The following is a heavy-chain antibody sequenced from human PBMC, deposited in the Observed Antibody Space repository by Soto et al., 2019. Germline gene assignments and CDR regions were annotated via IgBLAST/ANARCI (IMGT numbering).Heavy chain of an antibody. CDR3: AKDSMSDYYGMDV. CDR2: ISRDGGST. D-gene: IGHD2-8*01. V-gene: IGHV3-43*01. J-gene: IGHJ6*02. CDR1: GFTFGNAS. Sequence: GGSLRLSCAASGFTFGNASMHWVRQAPGKGLEWVSLISRDGGSTYYADSVKGRFTISRDNSKNSLYLQMNSLRTEDTALYYCAKDSMSDYYGMDVWGQGTTVTVSS.